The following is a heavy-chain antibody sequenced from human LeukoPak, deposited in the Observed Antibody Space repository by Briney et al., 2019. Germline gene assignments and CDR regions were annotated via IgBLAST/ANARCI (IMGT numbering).Heavy chain of an antibody. J-gene: IGHJ1*01. Sequence: SETLSLTCIVSGDSVSGYYWNWIRQPPGKGLEWIGYTHHSGNTLYNPSLKSRVTTSVDTSKNQFSLSLSSVAAADTAVYYCASLRGYSYGYSFQHWGQGTLVTVSS. D-gene: IGHD5-18*01. CDR1: GDSVSGYY. V-gene: IGHV4-59*02. CDR3: ASLRGYSYGYSFQH. CDR2: THHSGNT.